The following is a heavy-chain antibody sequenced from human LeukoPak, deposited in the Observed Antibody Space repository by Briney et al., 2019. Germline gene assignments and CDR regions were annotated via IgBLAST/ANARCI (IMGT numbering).Heavy chain of an antibody. CDR3: ARGDYGDYITVGFDY. Sequence: PGGSLRLSCAASGFTFSSYGMHWVRQAPGKGLEWVAVISYDGTNKYYADSVKGRFTISRDNSKNTMFLQMNSLRVEDTAVYYCARGDYGDYITVGFDYWGQGTLVTVSS. D-gene: IGHD4-17*01. CDR2: ISYDGTNK. J-gene: IGHJ4*02. V-gene: IGHV3-30*19. CDR1: GFTFSSYG.